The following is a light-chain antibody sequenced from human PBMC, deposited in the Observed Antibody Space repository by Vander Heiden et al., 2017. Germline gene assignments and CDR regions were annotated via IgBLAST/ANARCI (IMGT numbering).Light chain of an antibody. CDR2: EVT. Sequence: QSAPAQPHSASGSPGQSVTISCTRTSRHVGGYSHLSWYQQYPGKAPTVIIYEVTRRPSVVPDRFAASKSGNTASLTVSGLQAEDEADYYCCSYAGSNNYVFGTGTTVTVL. CDR1: SRHVGGYSH. CDR3: CSYAGSNNYV. V-gene: IGLV2-8*01. J-gene: IGLJ1*01.